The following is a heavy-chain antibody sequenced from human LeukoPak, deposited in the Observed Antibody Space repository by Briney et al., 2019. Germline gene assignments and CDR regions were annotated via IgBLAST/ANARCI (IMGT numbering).Heavy chain of an antibody. J-gene: IGHJ4*02. D-gene: IGHD3-9*01. Sequence: GGSLRLSCAASGFTFSSYAMSWVRQAPGKGLEWVSAISGSGGSTYYADSVKGRFTISRDNSKNTLYLQMNSLRAEATAVYYCEKDADYDILTGYYRGGGYFDYWGQGTLVTVSS. CDR2: ISGSGGST. CDR3: EKDADYDILTGYYRGGGYFDY. V-gene: IGHV3-23*01. CDR1: GFTFSSYA.